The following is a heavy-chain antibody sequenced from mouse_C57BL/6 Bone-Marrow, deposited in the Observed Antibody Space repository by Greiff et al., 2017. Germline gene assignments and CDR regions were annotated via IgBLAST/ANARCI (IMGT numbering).Heavy chain of an antibody. CDR1: GYTFTDYY. CDR2: INPYNGGT. CDR3: ASLGYYDAMDY. V-gene: IGHV1-19*01. Sequence: VQLQQSGPVLVKPGASVKMSCKASGYTFTDYYMNWVKQSHGKSLEWIGVINPYNGGTSYNQKFKGKATLTVDKSSSTAYMELNSLTSEDSAVYCCASLGYYDAMDYWGQGTSVTVSS. D-gene: IGHD2-2*01. J-gene: IGHJ4*01.